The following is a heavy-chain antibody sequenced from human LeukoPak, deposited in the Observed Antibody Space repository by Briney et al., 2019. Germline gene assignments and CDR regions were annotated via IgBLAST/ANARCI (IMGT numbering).Heavy chain of an antibody. Sequence: PGGSLRLSCAASGFTFDDYAMHWVRQAPGKGLEWVSLISGDGGSTYYADSVKGRLTISRDNSKNSLYLQMNSLRTEDTALYYCANPVGDWGQGTLVTVSS. J-gene: IGHJ4*02. CDR2: ISGDGGST. CDR1: GFTFDDYA. CDR3: ANPVGD. V-gene: IGHV3-43*02. D-gene: IGHD4-17*01.